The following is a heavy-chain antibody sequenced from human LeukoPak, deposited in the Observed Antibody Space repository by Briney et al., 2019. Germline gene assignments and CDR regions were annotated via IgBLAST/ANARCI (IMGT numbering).Heavy chain of an antibody. CDR3: ARDLSKRWLSYYFDY. CDR1: GGTFRSYA. V-gene: IGHV1-69*05. Sequence: SVKVSCKASGGTFRSYAISWVRQATGQGLEWMGRIIPIFGTTNYAQKFQGRVTITTDESTSTAYMELSSLRAEDTAVYYCARDLSKRWLSYYFDYWGQGTLVTVSS. J-gene: IGHJ4*02. D-gene: IGHD5-24*01. CDR2: IIPIFGTT.